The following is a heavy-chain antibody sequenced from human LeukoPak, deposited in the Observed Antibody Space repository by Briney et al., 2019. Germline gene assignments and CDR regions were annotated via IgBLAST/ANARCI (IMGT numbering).Heavy chain of an antibody. CDR1: GFTFGDYA. Sequence: GRSLRLSCTASGFTFGDYAMSWFRQAPGKGLEWVGFIRSKAYGGTTEYAASVKGRFTISRDDSKSIAYLQMNSLKTEDTAVYYCTRALDYYDSSGYLRLVNDYWGQGTLVTVSS. CDR2: IRSKAYGGTT. CDR3: TRALDYYDSSGYLRLVNDY. V-gene: IGHV3-49*03. D-gene: IGHD3-22*01. J-gene: IGHJ4*02.